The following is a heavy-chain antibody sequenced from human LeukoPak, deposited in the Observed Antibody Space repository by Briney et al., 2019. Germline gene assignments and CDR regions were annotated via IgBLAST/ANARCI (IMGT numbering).Heavy chain of an antibody. CDR1: GFTFSNAW. V-gene: IGHV3-15*01. CDR3: TLPWGSGSYYDY. J-gene: IGHJ4*02. D-gene: IGHD3-10*01. CDR2: IKSKTDGGTT. Sequence: PGGSLRLSCAASGFTFSNAWLNWVRQAPGKGLEWVGHIKSKTDGGTTDYAAPVKGRFTISRDDSKNTLFLQMSSLKTEDTAVYYCTLPWGSGSYYDYWGQGTLVTVSS.